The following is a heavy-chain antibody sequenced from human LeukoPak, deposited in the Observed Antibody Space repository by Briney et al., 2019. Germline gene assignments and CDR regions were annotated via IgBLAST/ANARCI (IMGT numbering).Heavy chain of an antibody. CDR1: GFTFSNYI. CDR3: AKGGGETTVEVSAAAGVFHY. D-gene: IGHD4-11*01. CDR2: ISGTTGKT. Sequence: GGSLRLSCGASGFTFSNYIMSWVRQGPGRGLEWVSGISGTTGKTYYADSVKGRFRISRDNSKNTLYLQMDRLRAEDTTVYYCAKGGGETTVEVSAAAGVFHYWGQGTLVTVSS. J-gene: IGHJ4*02. V-gene: IGHV3-23*01.